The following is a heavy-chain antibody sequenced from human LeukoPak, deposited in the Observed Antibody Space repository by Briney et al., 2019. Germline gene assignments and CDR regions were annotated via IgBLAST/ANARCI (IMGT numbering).Heavy chain of an antibody. V-gene: IGHV3-23*01. Sequence: GGSLRLFCAVSGITLSNYGMSWVRQAPGKGLEWVAGICESGGSTNYADSVKGRFTISRDNPKNTLYLQMNSLRAEDTAVYFCARRGVVIRVILVGFHKEAFYFDSWGQGALVTVSS. CDR1: GITLSNYG. CDR2: ICESGGST. D-gene: IGHD3-22*01. J-gene: IGHJ4*02. CDR3: ARRGVVIRVILVGFHKEAFYFDS.